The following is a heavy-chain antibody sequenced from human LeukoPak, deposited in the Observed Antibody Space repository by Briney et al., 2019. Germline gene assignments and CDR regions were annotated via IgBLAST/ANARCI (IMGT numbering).Heavy chain of an antibody. V-gene: IGHV3-23*01. Sequence: GGSLRLSCAASGFTFSDYSMRWVRQAAAKGLEWVSSISGTGDVSKYADSVKGRFTISRDNSKNTLYLQVNSLRAEETAVYYCAKAFVPYYYGMDVWGQGTTVTVS. J-gene: IGHJ6*02. CDR3: AKAFVPYYYGMDV. CDR1: GFTFSDYS. D-gene: IGHD2/OR15-2a*01. CDR2: ISGTGDVS.